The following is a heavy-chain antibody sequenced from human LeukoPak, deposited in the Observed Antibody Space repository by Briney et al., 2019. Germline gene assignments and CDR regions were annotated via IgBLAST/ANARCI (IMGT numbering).Heavy chain of an antibody. CDR2: ISWNSGSI. D-gene: IGHD3-22*01. Sequence: PGGSLRLSCAASGFTFSSYWMHWVRQAPGKGLEWVSGISWNSGSIGYADSVKGRFTISRDNAKNSLYLQMNSLRAEDTAVYYCAKDLPSGYYYDSSGYLPYFDYWGQGTLVTVSS. V-gene: IGHV3-9*01. CDR1: GFTFSSYW. CDR3: AKDLPSGYYYDSSGYLPYFDY. J-gene: IGHJ4*02.